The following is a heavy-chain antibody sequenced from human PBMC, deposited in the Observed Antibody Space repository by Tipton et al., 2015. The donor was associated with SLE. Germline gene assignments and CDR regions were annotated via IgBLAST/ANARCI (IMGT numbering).Heavy chain of an antibody. CDR1: GFTFSDYY. V-gene: IGHV3-11*04. D-gene: IGHD3-10*01. Sequence: QLVQSGGGLVKPGGSLRLSCAASGFTFSDYYMNWVRQVPGKGLEWLSYISSDGDSVHYADSVKGRFTVSRDNAKSSLYLQMNSLRAEDTAVYYCARHYYGSGSHWDFYYYYGLDVWGRGTTVTVSS. CDR2: ISSDGDSV. J-gene: IGHJ6*02. CDR3: ARHYYGSGSHWDFYYYYGLDV.